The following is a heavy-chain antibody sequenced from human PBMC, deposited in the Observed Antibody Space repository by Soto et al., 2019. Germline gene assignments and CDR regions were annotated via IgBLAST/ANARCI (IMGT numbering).Heavy chain of an antibody. CDR3: AANSLGGGSQGDV. J-gene: IGHJ6*02. CDR2: IVPIFGTT. V-gene: IGHV1-69*01. D-gene: IGHD3-10*01. CDR1: GDTFSSYS. Sequence: QVRLVQSGAEVNKPGSSVKVSCKASGDTFSSYSISWVRQAPGQGLEWMGGIVPIFGTTVYAPRLQGRGTITADGHTSTSYMELSGLTFEDTAVYYCAANSLGGGSQGDVWGQGTTVTVSS.